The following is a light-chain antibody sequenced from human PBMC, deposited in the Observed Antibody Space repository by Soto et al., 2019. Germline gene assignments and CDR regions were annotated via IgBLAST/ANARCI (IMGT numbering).Light chain of an antibody. V-gene: IGLV2-14*01. CDR2: GVS. CDR3: SSYTTSSTQV. CDR1: SSDVGTYNY. Sequence: QSVLTQPASVSGSPGQSITISCTGTSSDVGTYNYVSWYQHHPGKAPKLMISGVSNRPSGVSNRFSGSKSGNTASLTISGLQAEDEADYYCSSYTTSSTQVFGGGTKVTVL. J-gene: IGLJ2*01.